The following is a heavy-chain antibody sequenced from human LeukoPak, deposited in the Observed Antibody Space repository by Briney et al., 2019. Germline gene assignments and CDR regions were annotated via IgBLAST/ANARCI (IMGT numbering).Heavy chain of an antibody. J-gene: IGHJ4*02. CDR1: GYTFSSHG. D-gene: IGHD3-3*01. CDR3: ARVVTIFGVVPDY. CDR2: INPNSGGT. V-gene: IGHV1-2*02. Sequence: ASVKVSCKASGYTFSSHGISWVRQAPGQGLEWMGWINPNSGGTNYAQKFQGRVTMTRDTSISTAYMELSRLRSDDTAVYYCARVVTIFGVVPDYWGQGTLVTVSS.